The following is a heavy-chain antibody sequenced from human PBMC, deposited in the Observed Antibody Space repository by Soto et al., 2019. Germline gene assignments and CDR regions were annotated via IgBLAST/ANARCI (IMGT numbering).Heavy chain of an antibody. CDR3: ARDWPHTTEPHFDRYCSSTSCEQDGGWFDP. V-gene: IGHV1-2*02. D-gene: IGHD2-2*01. Sequence: GASVKVSCKASGYTFTGYYMHWVRQAPGQGLEWMGWINPNSGGTNYAQKFQGRVTMTRDTSISTAYMELSRLRSDDTAVYYCARDWPHTTEPHFDRYCSSTSCEQDGGWFDPWGQGTLVTVSS. CDR1: GYTFTGYY. CDR2: INPNSGGT. J-gene: IGHJ5*02.